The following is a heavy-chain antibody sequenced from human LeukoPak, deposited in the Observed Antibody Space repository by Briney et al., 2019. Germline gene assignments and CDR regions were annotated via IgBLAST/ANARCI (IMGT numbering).Heavy chain of an antibody. CDR2: IRYDGSRK. J-gene: IGHJ4*02. D-gene: IGHD2-8*01. V-gene: IGHV3-30*02. CDR3: AKDRILYSGWVALSH. Sequence: GGSLRLSCAASGFTFNDYGMHWVRQAPGKGLEWVSFIRYDGSRKYYADSVTGRFTISRDNSKNTLYLQMNSLRPEDTAVYFCAKDRILYSGWVALSHWGQGTLVTVSS. CDR1: GFTFNDYG.